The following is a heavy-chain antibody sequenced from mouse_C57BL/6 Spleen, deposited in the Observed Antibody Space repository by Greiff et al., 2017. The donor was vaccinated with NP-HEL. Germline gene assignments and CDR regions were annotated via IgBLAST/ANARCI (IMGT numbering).Heavy chain of an antibody. V-gene: IGHV1-26*01. CDR1: GYTFTDYY. CDR2: INPNNGGT. D-gene: IGHD2-3*01. CDR3: ARDGYYVAY. Sequence: EVQLQQSGPELVKPGASVKISCKASGYTFTDYYMNWVKQSHGKSLEWIGDINPNNGGTSYNQKFKGKATLTVDKSSSTAYMVLRSLTSEDSAVYYCARDGYYVAYWGQGTLVTVSA. J-gene: IGHJ3*01.